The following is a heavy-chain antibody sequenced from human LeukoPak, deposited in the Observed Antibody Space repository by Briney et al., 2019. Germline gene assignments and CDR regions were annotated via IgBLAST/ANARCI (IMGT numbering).Heavy chain of an antibody. V-gene: IGHV3-48*01. Sequence: PGGSLRLSCAASGFTFSSYSMNWVRQAPGKGLEWVSYISSSSSTIYYAHSVKGRFTISRDNAKNSLYLQMNSLRAEDTAVYYCARDLDFWAAYYFDYWGQGTLVTVSS. CDR1: GFTFSSYS. CDR2: ISSSSSTI. CDR3: ARDLDFWAAYYFDY. J-gene: IGHJ4*02. D-gene: IGHD3-3*01.